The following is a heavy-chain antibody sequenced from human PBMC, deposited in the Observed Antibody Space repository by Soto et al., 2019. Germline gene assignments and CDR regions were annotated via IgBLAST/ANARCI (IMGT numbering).Heavy chain of an antibody. CDR1: GFSVGSNY. J-gene: IGHJ4*02. CDR2: IYSDGDT. CDR3: AKTRRGDMAAASDY. D-gene: IGHD6-13*01. V-gene: IGHV3-53*01. Sequence: GGSLRLSCAASGFSVGSNYMSWVRQAPGKGLEYVSVIYSDGDTYYADSVKGRFTISRDNSQNTLHLQMNSLRAEDTAVYYCAKTRRGDMAAASDYWGQGTLVTVSS.